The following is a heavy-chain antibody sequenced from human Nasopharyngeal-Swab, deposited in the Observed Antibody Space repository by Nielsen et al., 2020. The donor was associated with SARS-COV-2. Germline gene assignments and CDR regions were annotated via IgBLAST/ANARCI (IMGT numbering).Heavy chain of an antibody. D-gene: IGHD6-19*01. V-gene: IGHV4-59*12. CDR2: IYYSGGA. Sequence: RQAPGKGLEWIGYIYYSGGANYNPSLKSRVTISVDTSNNQFSLKLSSVTAADTAVYYCARGSRSGINNYSSGWYFFDYWGQGALVTVSS. CDR3: ARGSRSGINNYSSGWYFFDY. J-gene: IGHJ4*02.